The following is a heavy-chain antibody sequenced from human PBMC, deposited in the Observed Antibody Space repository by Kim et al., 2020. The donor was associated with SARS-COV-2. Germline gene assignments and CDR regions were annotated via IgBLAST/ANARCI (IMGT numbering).Heavy chain of an antibody. J-gene: IGHJ4*02. CDR3: AKDRVYYGSGSYNLEY. CDR1: GFTFSNYA. Sequence: GGSLRLSCAASGFTFSNYAIHWVRQAQGKGLEWVSTISGSGGSTYYADSVKGRFTISRDNSKNTLYLQMNSLRAEDTAEYYCAKDRVYYGSGSYNLEYWGQGTLVTVSS. CDR2: ISGSGGST. V-gene: IGHV3-23*01. D-gene: IGHD3-10*01.